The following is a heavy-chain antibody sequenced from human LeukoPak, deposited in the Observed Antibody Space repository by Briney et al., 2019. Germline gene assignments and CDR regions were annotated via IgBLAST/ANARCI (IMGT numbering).Heavy chain of an antibody. CDR2: ISGSGGST. CDR1: GFTFSSYA. D-gene: IGHD6-19*01. V-gene: IGHV3-23*01. CDR3: ANGIGRQQWLVRFQH. J-gene: IGHJ1*01. Sequence: QPGGSLRLSCAASGFTFSSYAMTWVRQAPGKGLEWVSAISGSGGSTYYADSVKGQFTISRDNSKNTLYLQMNSLRAEDTAVYYCANGIGRQQWLVRFQHWGQGTLVTVSS.